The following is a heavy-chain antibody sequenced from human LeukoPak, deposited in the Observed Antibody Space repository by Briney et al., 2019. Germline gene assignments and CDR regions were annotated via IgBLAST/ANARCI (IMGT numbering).Heavy chain of an antibody. CDR1: GFTFSSYA. Sequence: GGSLRLSCAASGFTFSSYAMSWVRQAPGKGLEWVSAISGSGGSTYYADSVKGRFTISRDNAKNSLYLQMNSLRAEDTAVYYCAREVVLSTSAWFEYWGQGTLVTVSS. D-gene: IGHD3-22*01. V-gene: IGHV3-23*01. CDR2: ISGSGGST. CDR3: AREVVLSTSAWFEY. J-gene: IGHJ4*02.